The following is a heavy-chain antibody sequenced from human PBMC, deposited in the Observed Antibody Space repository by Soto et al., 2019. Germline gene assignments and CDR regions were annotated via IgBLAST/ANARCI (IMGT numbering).Heavy chain of an antibody. J-gene: IGHJ4*02. Sequence: SETLSLTCTVSGGSISSYYWSWIRQPPGKGLEWIGYIYYSWSTNYNPSLKSRVTISVDTSKNQFSLKLSSVTAADTAVYYCARRLAAPARTYYFDYWGQGTLVTVSS. V-gene: IGHV4-59*08. D-gene: IGHD6-6*01. CDR3: ARRLAAPARTYYFDY. CDR2: IYYSWST. CDR1: GGSISSYY.